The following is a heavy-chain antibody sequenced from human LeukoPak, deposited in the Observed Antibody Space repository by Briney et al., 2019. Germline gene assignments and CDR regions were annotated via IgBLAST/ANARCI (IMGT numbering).Heavy chain of an antibody. CDR2: ISSSSSYI. CDR1: GFTFSSYS. J-gene: IGHJ5*02. V-gene: IGHV3-21*01. D-gene: IGHD3-16*02. CDR3: ARDIVQNWFDP. Sequence: GGSLRLSCAASGFTFSSYSMNWVRQAPGKGLEWVSFISSSSSYIYYADSVKGRFTISRDNAKNSLYLQMNSLRAEDTAVYYCARDIVQNWFDPWGQGTLVTVSS.